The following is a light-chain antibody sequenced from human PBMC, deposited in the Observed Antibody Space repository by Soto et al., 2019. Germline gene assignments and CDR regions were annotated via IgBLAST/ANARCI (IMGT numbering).Light chain of an antibody. Sequence: ILMTQSPATMSVSPGESATLSCRASQNIYYNVAWYQQRPGQAPRLLIYRASTRATGVPARFSGSGSGTEFTLTISSLQPEAFTVYSCLQYHNLWAFGQGTKVDIK. J-gene: IGKJ1*01. V-gene: IGKV3-15*01. CDR1: QNIYYN. CDR3: LQYHNLWA. CDR2: RAS.